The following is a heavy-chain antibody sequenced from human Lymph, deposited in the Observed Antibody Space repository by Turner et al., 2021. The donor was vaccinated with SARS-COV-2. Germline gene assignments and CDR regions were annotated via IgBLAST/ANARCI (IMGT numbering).Heavy chain of an antibody. D-gene: IGHD3-9*01. CDR3: ASNYDILTGYYTRNWFDP. J-gene: IGHJ5*02. CDR2: IYYSGST. Sequence: QVQLQESGPGLVKHSETLSLNCAVSGDSSSSRGYYWGWIRQSPGKGLAWIGSIYYSGSTYYIPPLKSRVTISVDTSKNQFSLKLSSVTAADTAVYYCASNYDILTGYYTRNWFDPWGQGTLVTVSS. V-gene: IGHV4-39*01. CDR1: GDSSSSRGYY.